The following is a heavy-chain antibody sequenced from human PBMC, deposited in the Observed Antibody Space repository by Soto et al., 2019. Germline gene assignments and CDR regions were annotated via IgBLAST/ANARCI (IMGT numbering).Heavy chain of an antibody. Sequence: GGSLRLSCAASGFTFSTYGMIWVRQAPGEGLEWVAVVSYHGTDKFYADSLKARFTISRDNSKNTLYLQMNNLRTEDSAVYYCAKASAVITSRFFDYWGHGTLVTVSS. D-gene: IGHD3-16*02. V-gene: IGHV3-30*18. CDR2: VSYHGTDK. J-gene: IGHJ4*01. CDR1: GFTFSTYG. CDR3: AKASAVITSRFFDY.